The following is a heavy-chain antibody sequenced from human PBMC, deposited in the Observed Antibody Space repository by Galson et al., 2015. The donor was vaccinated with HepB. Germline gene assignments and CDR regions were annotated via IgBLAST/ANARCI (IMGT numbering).Heavy chain of an antibody. V-gene: IGHV3-21*01. D-gene: IGHD4-23*01. CDR3: ARVYYGGNYQFDY. Sequence: SLRLSCAASGFTFSSYSMNWVRQAPGKGLEWVSSISSSSSYIYYADSVKGRFTISRDNAKNSLYLQMNSLRAEDTAVYYCARVYYGGNYQFDYWGQGTLVTVSS. J-gene: IGHJ4*02. CDR1: GFTFSSYS. CDR2: ISSSSSYI.